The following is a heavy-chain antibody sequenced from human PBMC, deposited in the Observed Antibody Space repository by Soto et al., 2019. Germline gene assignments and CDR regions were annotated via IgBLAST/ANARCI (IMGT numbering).Heavy chain of an antibody. CDR1: GFTFSSYS. Sequence: GGCLRLSCAASGFTFSSYSMNWVRQAPGKGLEWVSYISSSSSTIYYADSVKGRFTISRDNAKNSLYLQMNSLRAEDTAVYYCARESLGYCSGGSCYKGDAFDIWGQGTMVTVS. J-gene: IGHJ3*02. V-gene: IGHV3-48*01. CDR3: ARESLGYCSGGSCYKGDAFDI. CDR2: ISSSSSTI. D-gene: IGHD2-15*01.